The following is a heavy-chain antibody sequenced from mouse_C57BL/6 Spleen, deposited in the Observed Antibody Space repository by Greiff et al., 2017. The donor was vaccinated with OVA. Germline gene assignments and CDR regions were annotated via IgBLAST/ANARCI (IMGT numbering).Heavy chain of an antibody. CDR1: GFNIKDYY. J-gene: IGHJ1*03. D-gene: IGHD2-4*01. Sequence: EVKLQESGAELVKPGASVKLSCTASGFNIKDYYMHWVKQRTEQGLEWIGRIDPEDGETKYAPTFQGKATITADTSSNTAYLQLSSLTSEDAAVYYCALYDYDGFDVWGTGTTVTVAS. CDR2: IDPEDGET. V-gene: IGHV14-2*01. CDR3: ALYDYDGFDV.